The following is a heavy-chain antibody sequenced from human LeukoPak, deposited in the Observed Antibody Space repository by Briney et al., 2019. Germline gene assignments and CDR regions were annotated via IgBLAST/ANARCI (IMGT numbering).Heavy chain of an antibody. V-gene: IGHV3-23*01. J-gene: IGHJ5*02. D-gene: IGHD3-10*01. CDR2: ISGSGGST. CDR1: GFTFSSYA. CDR3: AKNGHMVRHNWFDP. Sequence: GGSLRLSCAASGFTFSSYAMSWVRQAPGKGLEWVSAISGSGGSTYYAGSVKGRFTISRDDSKNTLYLQMNSLRAEDTAVYYCAKNGHMVRHNWFDPWGQGTLVTASS.